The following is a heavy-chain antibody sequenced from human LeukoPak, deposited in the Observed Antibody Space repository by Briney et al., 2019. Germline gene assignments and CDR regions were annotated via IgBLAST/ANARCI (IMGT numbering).Heavy chain of an antibody. CDR3: AAVCSGGSCDRLFDY. CDR2: MNPNSGNT. CDR1: AYTFTTYD. Sequence: GASVTVSYTASAYTFTTYDINWVRPAPGQGLAWFGWMNPNSGNTGYAQKFQGRVTMTRNTSISTAYMELSSLRSEDTAVYYCAAVCSGGSCDRLFDYWGQGTLVTVSS. V-gene: IGHV1-8*01. J-gene: IGHJ4*02. D-gene: IGHD2-15*01.